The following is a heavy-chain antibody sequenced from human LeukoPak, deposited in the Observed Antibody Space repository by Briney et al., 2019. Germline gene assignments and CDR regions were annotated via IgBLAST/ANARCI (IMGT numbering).Heavy chain of an antibody. Sequence: SETLFLTCTVSSGSVSSGSYYWSWIRQPPGKGLEWIGYMYYRGSTNYNPSLKRRVTISVDRPKNQFSLRLGSVTAADTAVYYCAREPSMGTLDYWGQGILVTVSS. CDR1: SGSVSSGSYY. D-gene: IGHD7-27*01. CDR3: AREPSMGTLDY. V-gene: IGHV4-61*01. CDR2: MYYRGST. J-gene: IGHJ4*02.